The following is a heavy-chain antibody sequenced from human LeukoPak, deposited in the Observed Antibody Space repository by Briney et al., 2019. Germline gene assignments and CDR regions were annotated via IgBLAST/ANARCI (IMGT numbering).Heavy chain of an antibody. CDR2: INGGGSPI. V-gene: IGHV3-48*01. CDR3: VRDNPRCCGVVPANIDDY. D-gene: IGHD2-15*01. J-gene: IGHJ4*02. Sequence: SGGSLRLSCAASGFTFNRFGMNWVRQAPGKGLEWVSYINGGGSPIYYADSVRGRFTISRDNVKNSLYLQMNSLRAEDTAVYYCVRDNPRCCGVVPANIDDYWGQGTLVTVSS. CDR1: GFTFNRFG.